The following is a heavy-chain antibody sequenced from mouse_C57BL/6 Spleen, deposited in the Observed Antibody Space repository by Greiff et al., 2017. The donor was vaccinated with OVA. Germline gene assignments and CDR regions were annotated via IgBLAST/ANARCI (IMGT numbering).Heavy chain of an antibody. CDR2: INPNNGGT. D-gene: IGHD1-1*01. J-gene: IGHJ3*01. Sequence: EVQLQQSGPELVKPGASVKISCKASGYTFTDYYMNWVKQSHGKSLEWIGDINPNNGGTSYNQKFKGKATLTVDKSSSTAYMARRSLTSEDSAVYYCAREDYYGSSPAWFAYWGQGTLVTVSA. CDR1: GYTFTDYY. V-gene: IGHV1-26*01. CDR3: AREDYYGSSPAWFAY.